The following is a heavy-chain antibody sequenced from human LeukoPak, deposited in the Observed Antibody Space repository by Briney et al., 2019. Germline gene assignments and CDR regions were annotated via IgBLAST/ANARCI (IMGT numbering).Heavy chain of an antibody. V-gene: IGHV3-30-3*02. D-gene: IGHD1-26*01. CDR2: ISYDGYKK. J-gene: IGHJ4*02. CDR1: GFTFSDYS. CDR3: AKDRGGTYYPSYFDY. Sequence: PGGSLRLSCAASGFTFSDYSMHWVRQAPGKGLEWVTIISYDGYKKYYADSVKGRFTISRDNSKNTLYLQMNSLRAEDTAVYYCAKDRGGTYYPSYFDYWGQGTLVTVSS.